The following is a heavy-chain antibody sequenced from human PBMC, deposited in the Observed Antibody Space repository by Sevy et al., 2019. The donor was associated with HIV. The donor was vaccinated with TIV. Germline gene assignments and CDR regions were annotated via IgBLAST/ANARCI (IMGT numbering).Heavy chain of an antibody. CDR2: ISWNSGSI. CDR3: AQYLNRESVSINCYSYYYYYYGLDV. V-gene: IGHV3-9*01. D-gene: IGHD2-2*01. Sequence: GGSLRLSCAASGFPFHDHAMHWVRQSPGKGLEWVSGISWNSGSIGYADSVKGRFTISRDNAKQSIYLQMNNLRPDDTPFYYCAQYLNRESVSINCYSYYYYYYGLDVWGQGTTVTVAS. J-gene: IGHJ6*02. CDR1: GFPFHDHA.